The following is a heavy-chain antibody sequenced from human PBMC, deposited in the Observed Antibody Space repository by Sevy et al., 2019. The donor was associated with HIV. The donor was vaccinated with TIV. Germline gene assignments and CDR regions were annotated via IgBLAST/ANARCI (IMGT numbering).Heavy chain of an antibody. J-gene: IGHJ4*02. Sequence: GGSLRLSCEASGFTLSSYTMNWVRQSPEKGLEWVATFDRTDITHYADSVKGRFIISRDTAKNSLFLQLNSLRDDDTDMYFCVSAERAIASHFDYWGRGTLVTVSS. CDR2: FDRTDIT. CDR3: VSAERAIASHFDY. V-gene: IGHV3-48*02. CDR1: GFTLSSYT. D-gene: IGHD2-21*01.